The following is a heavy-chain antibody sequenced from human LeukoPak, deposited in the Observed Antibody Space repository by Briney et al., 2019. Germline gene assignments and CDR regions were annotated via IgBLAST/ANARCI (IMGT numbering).Heavy chain of an antibody. J-gene: IGHJ5*02. V-gene: IGHV4-34*01. CDR1: GGSFSGYY. CDR3: AREDHYYGSGSYSWFDP. D-gene: IGHD3-10*01. CDR2: INHSGST. Sequence: PSETLSLTCAVYGGSFSGYYWSWIRQPPGKGLEWSGEINHSGSTNYNPSLKSRVTISVDTSKNQFSLKLSSVTAADTAVYYCAREDHYYGSGSYSWFDPWGQGTLVTVSS.